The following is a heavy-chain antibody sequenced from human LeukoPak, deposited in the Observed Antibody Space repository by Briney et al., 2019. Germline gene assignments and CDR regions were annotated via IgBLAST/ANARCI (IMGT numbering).Heavy chain of an antibody. D-gene: IGHD2-21*01. CDR2: IFSSGST. CDR1: GGSLNSFSHY. CDR3: ARGLAHGGIANWFDP. Sequence: SETLSLICSVPGGSLNSFSHYWAWLRQPPGKGLEWIGCIFSSGSTYYNPSLQSRVTFSLDKSNNHFALKLTSLTAADTAVYYCARGLAHGGIANWFDPWGQGTLVTVSS. V-gene: IGHV4-39*06. J-gene: IGHJ5*02.